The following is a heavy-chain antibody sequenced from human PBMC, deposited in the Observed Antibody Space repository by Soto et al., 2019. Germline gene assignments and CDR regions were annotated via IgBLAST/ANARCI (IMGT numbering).Heavy chain of an antibody. D-gene: IGHD1-26*01. J-gene: IGHJ5*02. V-gene: IGHV1-18*01. CDR1: GYAFTSYA. Sequence: XXVKVSCKASGYAFTSYAMHWVRQAPGQRLERMGWIXAYNGXTNYAQKLQGXXTMTTETSTRTAYMELRSLRSDDTAVYYCARASGSSYWFDPWGKGTLVTVYS. CDR2: IXAYNGXT. CDR3: ARASGSSYWFDP.